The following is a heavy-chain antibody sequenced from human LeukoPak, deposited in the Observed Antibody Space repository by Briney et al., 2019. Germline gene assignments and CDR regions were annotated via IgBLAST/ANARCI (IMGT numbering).Heavy chain of an antibody. CDR2: INPNSGGT. V-gene: IGHV1-2*02. D-gene: IGHD3-3*01. CDR1: GYTFTGYY. CDR3: ARRATIFGVVRMASGAFDI. J-gene: IGHJ3*02. Sequence: ASVKVSCKASGYTFTGYYMHWVRQAPGQGLEWKGWINPNSGGTNYAQKFQGRVTMTRDTSISTAYMELSRLRSDDTAVYYCARRATIFGVVRMASGAFDIWGQGTMVTVSS.